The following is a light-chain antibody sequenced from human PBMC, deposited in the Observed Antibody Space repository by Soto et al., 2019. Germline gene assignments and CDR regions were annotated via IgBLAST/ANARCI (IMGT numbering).Light chain of an antibody. J-gene: IGLJ2*01. CDR2: EVS. Sequence: QSALTQPHSASGSPGQSVTISCTGTRSDVGGYNYVSWYQQHPGKAPKLMIYEVSKRPSGVPDRFSGSKSGNTASLTVSGLQAEDEADYYCSSYSGSNNVVFGGGTKLTVL. CDR3: SSYSGSNNVV. V-gene: IGLV2-8*01. CDR1: RSDVGGYNY.